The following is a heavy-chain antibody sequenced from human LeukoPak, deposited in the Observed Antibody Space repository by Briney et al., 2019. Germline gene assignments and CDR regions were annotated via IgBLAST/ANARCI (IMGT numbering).Heavy chain of an antibody. Sequence: ASETLSLTCTVSGGSLSSSSYYWGWVRQPPGKGLEWVSSISGSSSYIYYADSVKGRFTISRDNAKNSLYLQMNSLRAEDTAVYYCARVDYDILTGYYIYAFDIWGQGTMVTVSS. CDR2: ISGSSSYI. J-gene: IGHJ3*02. CDR1: GGSLSSSSYY. V-gene: IGHV3-21*01. D-gene: IGHD3-9*01. CDR3: ARVDYDILTGYYIYAFDI.